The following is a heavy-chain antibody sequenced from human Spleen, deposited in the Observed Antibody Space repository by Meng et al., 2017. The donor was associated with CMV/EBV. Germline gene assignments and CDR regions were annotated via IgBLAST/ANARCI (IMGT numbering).Heavy chain of an antibody. J-gene: IGHJ4*02. CDR2: IFDSGRI. CDR1: GVYISSSNW. CDR3: ARGTSSGWFDY. D-gene: IGHD6-19*01. V-gene: IGHV4-4*02. Sequence: GAVSGVYISSSNWWKWVRQPPGKGLEWMGQIFDSGRIDYNPSLRSRVTISVDTSKNQFSLKLSSVTAADTAVYYCARGTSSGWFDYWGQGTLVTVSS.